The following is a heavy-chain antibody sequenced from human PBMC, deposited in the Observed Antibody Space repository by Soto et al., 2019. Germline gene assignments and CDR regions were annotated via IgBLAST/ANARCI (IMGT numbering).Heavy chain of an antibody. J-gene: IGHJ4*02. CDR2: IYYSGST. CDR3: ARKEMATITLLLDY. Sequence: PSETLSLTCTVSGGSISSSSYYWGWIRQPPGKGLEWIGSIYYSGSTYYNPSLKSRVTISVDTSKNQFSLKLSSVTAADTAVYYCARKEMATITLLLDYWGQGTLFTVS. CDR1: GGSISSSSYY. D-gene: IGHD5-12*01. V-gene: IGHV4-39*01.